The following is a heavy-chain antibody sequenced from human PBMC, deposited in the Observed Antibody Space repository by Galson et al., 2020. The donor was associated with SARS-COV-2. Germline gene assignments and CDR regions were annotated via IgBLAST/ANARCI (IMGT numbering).Heavy chain of an antibody. CDR1: GFSHSTSAVG. CDR3: AHSCYDSSGYVSFDY. V-gene: IGHV2-5*02. J-gene: IGHJ4*02. D-gene: IGHD3-22*01. CDR2: IYSDDDK. Sequence: SGPTLLKPTQTLTLTCTFSGFSHSTSAVGVGWIRQPPGKALEWLALIYSDDDKRYSPSLKSRHTITKDTSKNQVVLTMTNMDPVDTATYYCAHSCYDSSGYVSFDYWGQGTLVTVSS.